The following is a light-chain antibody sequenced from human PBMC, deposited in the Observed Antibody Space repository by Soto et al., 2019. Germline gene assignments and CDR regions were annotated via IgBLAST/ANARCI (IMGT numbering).Light chain of an antibody. V-gene: IGKV3-20*01. J-gene: IGKJ4*01. CDR1: EPVRNTF. CDR2: GAS. CDR3: QQYADSPLT. Sequence: DIVLTQSPDTLSLSPGERATLSCRASEPVRNTFLAWYQQKPGQAPRLLIYGASSRAIGIPDRFSGSGSGADFTLTISRLEPEDFXLXXCQQYADSPLTFGGGSKVEIK.